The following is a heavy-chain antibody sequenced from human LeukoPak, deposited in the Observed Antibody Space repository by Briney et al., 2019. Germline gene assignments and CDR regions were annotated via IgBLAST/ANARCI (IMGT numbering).Heavy chain of an antibody. CDR2: FDGNGPNT. D-gene: IGHD6-13*01. CDR3: AKDRDGSSWYNWFDP. Sequence: GGSLRLSCAASGFTFSSFAMTWVRQAPGKGLEWVSGFDGNGPNTYYADSVKGRFTISRDNSKNTLYLQMNSLRAEDTAVYYCAKDRDGSSWYNWFDPWGQGTLVTVSS. V-gene: IGHV3-23*01. J-gene: IGHJ5*02. CDR1: GFTFSSFA.